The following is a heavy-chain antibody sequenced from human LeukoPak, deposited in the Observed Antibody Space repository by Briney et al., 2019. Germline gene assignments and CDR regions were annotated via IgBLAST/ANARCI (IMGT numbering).Heavy chain of an antibody. CDR3: ASRSPPCETGYFDS. CDR2: MFYSGST. V-gene: IGHV4-31*03. CDR1: GGAISSGRNY. J-gene: IGHJ4*02. Sequence: SQTLSLTGTVSGGAISSGRNYWTWIRQLPGKGLEWIGYMFYSGSTYYNPSLKSRVTISADTSQNQFSLKLNSVTAADTAVYYFASRSPPCETGYFDSWGQGTLVTVSS.